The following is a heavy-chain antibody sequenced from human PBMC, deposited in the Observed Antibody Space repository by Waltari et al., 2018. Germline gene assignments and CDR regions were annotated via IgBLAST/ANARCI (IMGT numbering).Heavy chain of an antibody. CDR3: ARGGSYSLQTTFFDY. Sequence: QVHLVQSGAEVKKPGASVKVSCKASGYTFTSYAMHWVRQAPGQRLEWMGWINPGNGKTKYSQNLQGRVTITRDTSASTAYMEVSSLRSEDTAVYYCARGGSYSLQTTFFDYWGQGTLVTVSS. CDR2: INPGNGKT. D-gene: IGHD1-26*01. CDR1: GYTFTSYA. V-gene: IGHV1-3*01. J-gene: IGHJ4*02.